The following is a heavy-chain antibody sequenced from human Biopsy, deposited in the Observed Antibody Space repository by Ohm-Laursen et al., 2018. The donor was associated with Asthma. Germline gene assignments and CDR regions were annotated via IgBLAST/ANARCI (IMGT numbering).Heavy chain of an antibody. CDR1: GGTFSRYA. D-gene: IGHD3-3*01. V-gene: IGHV1-69*01. J-gene: IGHJ6*02. CDR3: AKARCYYFYCDMEV. Sequence: VSSVKVSCKASGGTFSRYAISWVRQAPGQGLEWMGGISPIFGSIKYAQKFQDRVTISADVFRNTVHLELSSLRSEDTAVLYCAKARCYYFYCDMEVWGQGTTVIASS. CDR2: ISPIFGSI.